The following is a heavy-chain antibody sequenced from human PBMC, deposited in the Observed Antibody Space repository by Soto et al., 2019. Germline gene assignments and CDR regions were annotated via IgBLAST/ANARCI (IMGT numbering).Heavy chain of an antibody. J-gene: IGHJ4*02. CDR3: AHRHRVRTVTDGFDF. V-gene: IGHV2-5*01. Sequence: SGFSFSPRGVGVGWIRQRPGKAPECLAVIYSNDHKRYNPSLQTRVSITKDTSKSQVVLTMTNRHPADTATYFCAHRHRVRTVTDGFDFWGQGILVTVSS. CDR1: GFSFSPRGVG. CDR2: IYSNDHK. D-gene: IGHD2-21*02.